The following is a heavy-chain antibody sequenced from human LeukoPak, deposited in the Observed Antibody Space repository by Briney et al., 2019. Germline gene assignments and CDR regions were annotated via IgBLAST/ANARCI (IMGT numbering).Heavy chain of an antibody. Sequence: VASVKVSCKASGYTFTSYYMHWVRQAHGQGLEWMGIINPSGGSTSYAQKFQGRVTMTRDTSTSTVYMELSSLRSEDTAVYYCARDREEGSYYYYGMDVWGQGTTVTVSS. CDR1: GYTFTSYY. J-gene: IGHJ6*02. CDR3: ARDREEGSYYYYGMDV. V-gene: IGHV1-46*01. CDR2: INPSGGST. D-gene: IGHD3-10*01.